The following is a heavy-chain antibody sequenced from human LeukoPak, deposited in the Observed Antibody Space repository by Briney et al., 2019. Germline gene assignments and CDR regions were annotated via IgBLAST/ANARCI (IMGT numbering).Heavy chain of an antibody. Sequence: GGSLRLSCAASGVTFSTSWMSWVRQVPGKGLEWVANIKKDGGESYYVDSVKGRFTISRDNAKNSLYLQMNSLRAEDTAMYYCARGRYSGTTYYFDYWGQGTLVTVSS. CDR3: ARGRYSGTTYYFDY. D-gene: IGHD5-12*01. CDR2: IKKDGGES. V-gene: IGHV3-7*03. J-gene: IGHJ4*02. CDR1: GVTFSTSW.